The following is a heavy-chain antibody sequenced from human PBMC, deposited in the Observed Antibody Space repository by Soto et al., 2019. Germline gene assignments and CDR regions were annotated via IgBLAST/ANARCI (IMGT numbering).Heavy chain of an antibody. CDR2: INAGNGNT. D-gene: IGHD2-15*01. CDR1: EYTITKYA. Sequence: ASVKVSCKASEYTITKYAVHWVRQAPGQRLEWMGWINAGNGNTKYSQKFQGRVTITRDTSASTAYMELSSLRSEDTAVYYCARDILFDYWGQGTLVTVSS. J-gene: IGHJ4*02. V-gene: IGHV1-3*01. CDR3: ARDILFDY.